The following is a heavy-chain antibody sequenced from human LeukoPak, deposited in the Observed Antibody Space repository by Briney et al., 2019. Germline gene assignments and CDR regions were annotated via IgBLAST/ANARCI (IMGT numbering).Heavy chain of an antibody. CDR1: GGSISSSSYY. CDR3: ARVSQGLPVH. CDR2: IYYSGST. V-gene: IGHV4-39*07. D-gene: IGHD4-11*01. Sequence: PSETLSLTCTVSGGSISSSSYYWGWIRQPPEKGLEWIGSIYYSGSTYYNPSLKSRVTISVDTSKNQFSLKLSSVTAADTAVYYCARVSQGLPVHWGQGTLVTVSS. J-gene: IGHJ4*02.